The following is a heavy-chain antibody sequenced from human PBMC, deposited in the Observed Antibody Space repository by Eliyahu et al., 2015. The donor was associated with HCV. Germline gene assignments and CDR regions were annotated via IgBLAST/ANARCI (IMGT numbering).Heavy chain of an antibody. D-gene: IGHD3-10*01. CDR2: VYYSGST. Sequence: QVRLQESGPXLVKPSATLSPPXRVSGDSXASGHYYWNWIRQPPGRGLXXIGDVYYSGSTNHNPSLKSRLTMSVDTSKXQFSLNLRSVTAADTAVYYCARVYVRGVMGPPPYGMDVWGQGTTVTVSS. CDR1: GDSXASGHYY. CDR3: ARVYVRGVMGPPPYGMDV. J-gene: IGHJ6*02. V-gene: IGHV4-61*01.